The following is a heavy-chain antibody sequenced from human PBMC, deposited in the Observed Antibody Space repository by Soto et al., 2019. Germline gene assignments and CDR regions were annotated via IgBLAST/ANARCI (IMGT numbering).Heavy chain of an antibody. V-gene: IGHV3-48*02. CDR1: GFSFSGYS. CDR2: ISASDNTI. CDR3: ARVSGDNPPYDPLRF. Sequence: EVHLVESGGGLVQPGGSLRLSCAASGFSFSGYSMHWVRQAPGKGLEWNSYISASDNTIYYANSVKGRFTIFRDNAENSLFLQMNSLRDEDTAVYYCARVSGDNPPYDPLRFWGQGTMVTVSS. D-gene: IGHD5-18*01. J-gene: IGHJ3*01.